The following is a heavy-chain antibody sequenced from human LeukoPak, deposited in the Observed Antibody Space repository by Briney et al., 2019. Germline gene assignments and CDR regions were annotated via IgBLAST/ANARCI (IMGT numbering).Heavy chain of an antibody. CDR1: EFTFSNYV. D-gene: IGHD5-24*01. J-gene: IGHJ3*02. CDR2: IRQSGDIT. Sequence: QPGGSLRLSCAASEFTFSNYVMNWVRQAPGKGLEWVSSIRQSGDITYYADSVKGRFTISRDNSKNTLSLQMNSLSREDTAIYYCVRRGGSDGWGAFDIRGQGTVVTVSS. V-gene: IGHV3-23*01. CDR3: VRRGGSDGWGAFDI.